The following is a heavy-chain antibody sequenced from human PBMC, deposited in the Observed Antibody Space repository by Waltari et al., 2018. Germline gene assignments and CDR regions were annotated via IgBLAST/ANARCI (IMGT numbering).Heavy chain of an antibody. CDR2: INHSGSN. D-gene: IGHD6-19*01. Sequence: QVQLQQWGAGLLKPSETLSLTCAVYGGSFSGYYWSWIRQPPGKGLEWIGEINHSGSNNYNPSLNIRVTISVETSKNQFSLKLSSVTAADTAVYYCARGQDGAVAGTGLSPRGGYFDYWGQGTLVTVSS. CDR1: GGSFSGYY. CDR3: ARGQDGAVAGTGLSPRGGYFDY. J-gene: IGHJ4*02. V-gene: IGHV4-34*01.